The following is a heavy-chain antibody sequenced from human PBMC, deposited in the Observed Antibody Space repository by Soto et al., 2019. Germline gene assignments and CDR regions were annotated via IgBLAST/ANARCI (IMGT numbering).Heavy chain of an antibody. Sequence: EVQLLESGGGLVQPGGSLRLSCAASGFTFSSYAMSWVRQEPGKGLEWVSAIRGSGGSTYYADSVKGRFPICRDNSKNTLYLPMNSLSAEDTAVYYCPKHVVIISQHYFDYGGQGTLVTVSS. V-gene: IGHV3-23*01. CDR3: PKHVVIISQHYFDY. CDR2: IRGSGGST. CDR1: GFTFSSYA. D-gene: IGHD3-3*01. J-gene: IGHJ4*02.